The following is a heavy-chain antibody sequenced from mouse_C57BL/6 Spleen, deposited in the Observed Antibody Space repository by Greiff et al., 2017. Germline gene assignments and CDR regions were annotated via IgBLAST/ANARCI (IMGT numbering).Heavy chain of an antibody. V-gene: IGHV5-16*01. CDR3: ARELITTDGYWYFDV. J-gene: IGHJ1*03. Sequence: EVKVVESEGGLVQPGSSMKLSCTASGFTFSDYYMAWVRQVPEKGLEWVANINYDGSSTYYLDSLKSRFIISRDNAKNILYLQMSSLKSEDTATYYCARELITTDGYWYFDVWGTGTTVTVSS. CDR2: INYDGSST. D-gene: IGHD1-1*01. CDR1: GFTFSDYY.